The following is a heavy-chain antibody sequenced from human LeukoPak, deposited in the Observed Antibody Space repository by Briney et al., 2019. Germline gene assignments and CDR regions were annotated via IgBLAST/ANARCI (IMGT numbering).Heavy chain of an antibody. D-gene: IGHD3-22*01. CDR1: GGSISSGDYY. Sequence: SETLSLTCTVSGGSISSGDYYWNWIRQHPGKGLEWIGYIYYSGSTYYNPSLKRRVTISVDTSKNQFSLKLSSVTAADTAVYYCARERWGDGSGYSFDYWGQGNLVAVSS. V-gene: IGHV4-31*03. CDR3: ARERWGDGSGYSFDY. J-gene: IGHJ4*02. CDR2: IYYSGST.